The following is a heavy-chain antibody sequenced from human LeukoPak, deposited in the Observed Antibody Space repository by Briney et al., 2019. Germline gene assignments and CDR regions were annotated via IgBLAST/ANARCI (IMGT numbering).Heavy chain of an antibody. CDR1: GGSISSGGYY. CDR2: IYYSGST. J-gene: IGHJ5*02. D-gene: IGHD2-15*01. V-gene: IGHV4-31*03. CDR3: ARDGSRGGYHNWFDP. Sequence: SETLSLTCTVSGGSISSGGYYWSWIRQHPGKGLEWIGYIYYSGSTYYDPSLKSRVTISVDTSKNQFSLKLSSVTAADTAVYYCARDGSRGGYHNWFDPWGQETLVTVSS.